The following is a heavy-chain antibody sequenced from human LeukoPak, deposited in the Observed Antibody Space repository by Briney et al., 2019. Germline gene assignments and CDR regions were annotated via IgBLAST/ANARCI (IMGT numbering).Heavy chain of an antibody. J-gene: IGHJ6*03. CDR2: IRYDGSNK. V-gene: IGHV3-30*02. Sequence: GGSLRLSCAASGFTFSSYGMHWVRQAPGKGLEWVAFIRYDGSNKYYADSVKGRFTISRDNSKNTLYLQMNSLRAEDTAVYYCAKDGVPAAIKGRDYYYMDVWGKGTTVTVSS. CDR1: GFTFSSYG. CDR3: AKDGVPAAIKGRDYYYMDV. D-gene: IGHD2-2*02.